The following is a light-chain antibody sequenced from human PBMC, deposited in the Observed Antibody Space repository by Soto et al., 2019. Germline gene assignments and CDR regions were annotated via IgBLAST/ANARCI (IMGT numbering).Light chain of an antibody. CDR3: QVWDTTSHHWV. V-gene: IGLV3-21*02. CDR2: DDS. J-gene: IGLJ3*02. CDR1: NIGTKS. Sequence: SYELTQPPSLSVAPGQTARFTCGGDNIGTKSVHWYQQRPSQAPVLVVYDDSDRPSGIPDRFSGSNSENTATLTISRVVAGDDADYYCQVWDTTSHHWVFGGGTKVTVL.